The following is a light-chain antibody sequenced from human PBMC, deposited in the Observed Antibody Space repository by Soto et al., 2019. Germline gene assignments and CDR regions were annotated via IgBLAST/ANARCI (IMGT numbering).Light chain of an antibody. V-gene: IGKV3-20*01. J-gene: IGKJ4*01. CDR3: QQYGSSRLT. CDR2: GSS. CDR1: QTIGSNY. Sequence: ESVLTQSPGTLSLSPGERATLSCRASQTIGSNYLAWYQQQPGQSPRVLIYGSSIRVAGIAGRFSGSGSGKDFTLTISRLEAEDFAVYFCQQYGSSRLTFGGGTTVEIK.